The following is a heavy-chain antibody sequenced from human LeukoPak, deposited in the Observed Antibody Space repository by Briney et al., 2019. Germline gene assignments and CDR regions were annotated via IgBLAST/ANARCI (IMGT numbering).Heavy chain of an antibody. CDR1: GFTFNIYK. V-gene: IGHV3-48*03. CDR2: ISSSGSTI. D-gene: IGHD3-22*01. J-gene: IGHJ4*02. CDR3: ASPDSSFDY. Sequence: GGSLRLSCAASGFTFNIYKMNWVRQAPGKGLEWVSFISSSGSTIYYADSVKGRFTISRDNAKNSLYLQMNSLRAEDTAVYYCASPDSSFDYWGQGTLVTVSS.